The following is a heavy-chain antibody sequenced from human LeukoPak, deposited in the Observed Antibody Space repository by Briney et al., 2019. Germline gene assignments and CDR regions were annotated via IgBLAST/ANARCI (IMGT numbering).Heavy chain of an antibody. CDR1: GGSFSGYY. CDR2: INHSGST. J-gene: IGHJ6*02. V-gene: IGHV4-34*01. CDR3: ARCNLECGDV. D-gene: IGHD2-21*01. Sequence: SETLSLTCAVYGGSFSGYYWSWIRQPPGKGLEWIGEINHSGSTNYNPSLKSRVTISVDTSKNQFSLKLSSVTAADTAVYYCARCNLECGDVWGQGTTVTVSS.